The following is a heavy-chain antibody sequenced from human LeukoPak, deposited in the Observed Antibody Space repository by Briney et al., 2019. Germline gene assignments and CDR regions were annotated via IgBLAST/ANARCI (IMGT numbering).Heavy chain of an antibody. CDR3: ARGPGFRGRNWYFDP. Sequence: PGGSLRLSCAASGFTFSSYWMSWVRQAPGKGLEWVANIKQDGSEKYYVDSVKGRFTISRDNAKNSLYLQMNSLRAEDTAVYYCARGPGFRGRNWYFDPWGRGTLVTVSS. CDR2: IKQDGSEK. CDR1: GFTFSSYW. V-gene: IGHV3-7*01. D-gene: IGHD3-10*01. J-gene: IGHJ2*01.